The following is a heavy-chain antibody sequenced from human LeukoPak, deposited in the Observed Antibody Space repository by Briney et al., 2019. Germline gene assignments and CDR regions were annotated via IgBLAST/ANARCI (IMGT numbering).Heavy chain of an antibody. CDR3: ASFDYRTSA. CDR1: GFTFSSSE. V-gene: IGHV3-48*03. D-gene: IGHD3-9*01. Sequence: GGSLRLXCAASGFTFSSSEMNWVRLAPGKGLEWVSYISSSGTTLNYADSVKGRFTISRDNAKSSLYLQMNSLRAEDTAVYYCASFDYRTSAWGQGTLVTVSS. CDR2: ISSSGTTL. J-gene: IGHJ4*02.